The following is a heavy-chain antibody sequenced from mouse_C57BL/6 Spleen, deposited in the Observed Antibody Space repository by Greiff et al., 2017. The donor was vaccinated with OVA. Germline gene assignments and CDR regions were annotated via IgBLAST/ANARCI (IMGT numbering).Heavy chain of an antibody. D-gene: IGHD1-1*01. V-gene: IGHV14-4*01. Sequence: EVQVVESGAELVRPGASVKLSCTASGFNIKDDYMHWVKQRPEQGLEWIGWIDPENGDTEYASKFQGKATITADTSSNTAYLQLSSLTSEDTAVYYCTTTGGDYWGQGTTLTVSS. CDR1: GFNIKDDY. J-gene: IGHJ2*01. CDR2: IDPENGDT. CDR3: TTTGGDY.